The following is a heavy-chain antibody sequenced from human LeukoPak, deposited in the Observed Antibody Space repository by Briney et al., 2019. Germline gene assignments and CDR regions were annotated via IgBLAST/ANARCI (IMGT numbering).Heavy chain of an antibody. CDR3: ARVTCRCSWGSCDSEFDY. CDR1: DYSISSGSY. D-gene: IGHD2-15*01. V-gene: IGHV4-38-2*01. CDR2: IYYSGST. J-gene: IGHJ4*02. Sequence: SETLSLTCAVSDYSISSGSYWSWIRQPPGRGLEGFGNIYYSGSTNYNHSLKSRVTISGDTSQNTLSLILSTVTAPDTPVYSCARVTCRCSWGSCDSEFDYWGQGTVVVVS.